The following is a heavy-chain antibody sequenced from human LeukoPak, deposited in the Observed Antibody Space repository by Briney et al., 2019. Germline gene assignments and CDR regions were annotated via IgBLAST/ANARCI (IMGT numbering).Heavy chain of an antibody. J-gene: IGHJ4*02. V-gene: IGHV3-23*01. CDR1: GFTFSSYA. D-gene: IGHD6-13*01. CDR3: AKDSSSWYYPETFDY. CDR2: ISGSGGST. Sequence: GGSLRLSCAASGFTFSSYAMSWVRQAPGKGLEWVSAISGSGGSTYYADSVKGRFTISRDNSKNTLYLQMNSLRAEDTAVYYCAKDSSSWYYPETFDYWGQGTLVTVTS.